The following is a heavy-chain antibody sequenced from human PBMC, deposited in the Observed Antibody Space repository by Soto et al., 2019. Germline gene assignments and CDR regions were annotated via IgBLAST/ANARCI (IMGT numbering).Heavy chain of an antibody. CDR3: ARSRGSYYSNFDS. V-gene: IGHV1-69*08. CDR2: VIPILGAS. D-gene: IGHD3-10*01. Sequence: QVQLVQSGAEVKKPGSSVKVSCKASADTFTGYTVTWVRQAPGQGLEWVGWVIPILGASNFAQKFQGRVTXSXDXXTDPAYMVLTGLTSEDTAVYYCARSRGSYYSNFDSWGQGTLGTVSS. J-gene: IGHJ4*02. CDR1: ADTFTGYT.